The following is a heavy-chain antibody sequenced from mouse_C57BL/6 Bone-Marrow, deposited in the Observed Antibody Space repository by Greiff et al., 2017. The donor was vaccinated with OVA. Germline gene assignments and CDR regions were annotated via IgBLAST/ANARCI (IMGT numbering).Heavy chain of an antibody. CDR3: ACPTVVAVEYAMDY. D-gene: IGHD1-1*01. CDR1: GYTFTSYW. V-gene: IGHV1-72*01. Sequence: VQLQQSGAELVKPGASVKLSCKASGYTFTSYWMHWVKQRPGRGLEWIGRIDPNSGGTKYNEKVKSKATLTVDKPSSTAYMQLSSLTSEDSAVYYGACPTVVAVEYAMDYWGQGTSVTVSA. CDR2: IDPNSGGT. J-gene: IGHJ4*01.